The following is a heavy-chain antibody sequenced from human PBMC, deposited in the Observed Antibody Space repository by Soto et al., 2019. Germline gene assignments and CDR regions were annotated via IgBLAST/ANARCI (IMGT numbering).Heavy chain of an antibody. Sequence: QVQPVQSGAEVKKAGSSVKVSCKVSGGTFSSYFINWVRQAPGQGLEWVGGIIPVFGSASFAEKFQGRVTITADESTSTAYMELSSLRSDDTAVYYCARETPSAAAAYFFYGLDVWGQGTTVTVPS. CDR2: IIPVFGSA. J-gene: IGHJ6*02. CDR1: GGTFSSYF. CDR3: ARETPSAAAAYFFYGLDV. D-gene: IGHD6-13*01. V-gene: IGHV1-69*01.